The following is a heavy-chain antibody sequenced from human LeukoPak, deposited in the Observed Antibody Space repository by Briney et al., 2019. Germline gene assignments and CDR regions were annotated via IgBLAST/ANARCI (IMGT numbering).Heavy chain of an antibody. V-gene: IGHV4-61*02. CDR2: IYTSGST. J-gene: IGHJ5*02. D-gene: IGHD3-10*01. CDR3: ARGPRFGELLWHWFDP. Sequence: SETLSLTCTVSGGSISSATYYWSWIRQPAGKGLEWIGRIYTSGSTNYNPSLKSRITISVDTSKNQFSLKLSSVTAADTAVYYCARGPRFGELLWHWFDPWGQGTLVTVSS. CDR1: GGSISSATYY.